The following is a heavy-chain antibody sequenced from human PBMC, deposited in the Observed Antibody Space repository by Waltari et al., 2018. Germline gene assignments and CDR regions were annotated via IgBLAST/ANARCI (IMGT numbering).Heavy chain of an antibody. CDR3: AKDMSEVAASDY. CDR2: IRYDGSNK. J-gene: IGHJ4*02. Sequence: QVQLVESGGGVVQPGGSLRLSCAASGFTFSSYGMPWVRQAPGKGLEWVAFIRYDGSNKYYADSVKGRFTISRDNSKNTLYLQMNSLRAEDTAVYYCAKDMSEVAASDYWGQGTLVTVSS. D-gene: IGHD6-6*01. CDR1: GFTFSSYG. V-gene: IGHV3-30*02.